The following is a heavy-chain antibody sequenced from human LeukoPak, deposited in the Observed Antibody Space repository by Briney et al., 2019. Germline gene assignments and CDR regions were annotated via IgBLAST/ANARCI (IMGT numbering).Heavy chain of an antibody. D-gene: IGHD4-17*01. CDR1: GYTLTELS. V-gene: IGHV1-24*01. J-gene: IGHJ4*02. CDR3: ATAPLPPYGDYLYYFDY. Sequence: ASVKVSCKVSGYTLTELSMHWVRQAPGKGLEWMRGFDPEDGETIYAQKFQGRVTMTEDTSTDTAYMELSSLRSEDTAVYYCATAPLPPYGDYLYYFDYWGQGTLVTVSS. CDR2: FDPEDGET.